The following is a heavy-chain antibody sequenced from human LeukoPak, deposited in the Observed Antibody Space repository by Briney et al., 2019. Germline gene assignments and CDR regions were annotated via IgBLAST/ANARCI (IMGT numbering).Heavy chain of an antibody. D-gene: IGHD6-19*01. CDR3: ARDLRYSSGWSASGMDV. CDR1: GYTFTDYD. CDR2: VSPYNGYT. V-gene: IGHV1-18*01. J-gene: IGHJ6*03. Sequence: ASVKVSCKTSGYTFTDYDITWVRQAPGQGLEWMGRVSPYNGYTYYSQRFQDRVIITKDTSTSTAYMDLRSLRSDDTAVYYCARDLRYSSGWSASGMDVWGKGTTVTISS.